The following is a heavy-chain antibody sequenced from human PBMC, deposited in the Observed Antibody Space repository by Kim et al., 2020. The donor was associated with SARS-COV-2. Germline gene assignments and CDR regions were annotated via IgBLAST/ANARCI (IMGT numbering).Heavy chain of an antibody. J-gene: IGHJ4*02. CDR2: GGT. Sequence: GGTTYAPKFQGRVTMTRDTSISTVYLELTSLRSDDTAVYYCARSSLLDFDYWGQGTLVTVSS. D-gene: IGHD3-16*02. CDR3: ARSSLLDFDY. V-gene: IGHV1-2*02.